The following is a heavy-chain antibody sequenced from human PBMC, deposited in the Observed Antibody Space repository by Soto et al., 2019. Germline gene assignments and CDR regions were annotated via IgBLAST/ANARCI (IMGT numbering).Heavy chain of an antibody. V-gene: IGHV5-10-1*01. J-gene: IGHJ5*02. CDR3: AIRSRIIPFGP. CDR1: GYSFTIYC. Sequence: GESLKISCKGSGYSFTIYCISWVLQMPGKGLEWMGRIDPSDSYTNYSPSFQGHVTISADKSISTAYLQWSSLKASDTAMYYCAIRSRIIPFGPWGQGTLVTVSS. D-gene: IGHD3-16*01. CDR2: IDPSDSYT.